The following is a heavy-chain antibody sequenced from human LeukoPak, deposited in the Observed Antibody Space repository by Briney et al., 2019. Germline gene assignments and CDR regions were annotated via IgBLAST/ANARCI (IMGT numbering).Heavy chain of an antibody. Sequence: ASVKVSCKASGYTFSSYYMHWVRQAPGQGLEWMGVINPSSGTTTYAQKFQGRVTMTRDTSTSTVYMKLSSLRSEDTAVYYCARLPDPPYCGGDCYSYWGQGTLVTVSS. V-gene: IGHV1-46*01. CDR2: INPSSGTT. CDR1: GYTFSSYY. CDR3: ARLPDPPYCGGDCYSY. D-gene: IGHD2-21*02. J-gene: IGHJ4*02.